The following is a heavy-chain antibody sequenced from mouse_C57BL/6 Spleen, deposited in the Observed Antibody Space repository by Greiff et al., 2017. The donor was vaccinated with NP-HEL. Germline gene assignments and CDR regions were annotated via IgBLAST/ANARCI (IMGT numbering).Heavy chain of an antibody. CDR1: GYTFTSYW. J-gene: IGHJ1*03. D-gene: IGHD2-1*01. CDR2: IYPGSGST. Sequence: QVQLQQSGAELVKPGASVKMSCKASGYTFTSYWITWVKQRPGQGLEWIGDIYPGSGSTNYNEKFKSKATLTVDTSSSTAYMQLSSLTSEDSAVYYCARGGYYGNYFGYFDVWGTGTTVTVSS. CDR3: ARGGYYGNYFGYFDV. V-gene: IGHV1-55*01.